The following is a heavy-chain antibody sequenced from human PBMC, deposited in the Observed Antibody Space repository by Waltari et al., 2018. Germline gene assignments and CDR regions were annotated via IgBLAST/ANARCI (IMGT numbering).Heavy chain of an antibody. CDR1: GGSFSGYY. CDR3: ARGGQMATNDAFDI. CDR2: INHSGST. D-gene: IGHD5-12*01. Sequence: QVQLQQWGAGLLTPSETLSLTCAVYGGSFSGYYWSWIRQPPGKGLEWIGEINHSGSTNYNPSLKSRVTISVDTSKNQFSLKLSSVTAADTAVYYCARGGQMATNDAFDIWGQGTMVTVSS. V-gene: IGHV4-34*01. J-gene: IGHJ3*02.